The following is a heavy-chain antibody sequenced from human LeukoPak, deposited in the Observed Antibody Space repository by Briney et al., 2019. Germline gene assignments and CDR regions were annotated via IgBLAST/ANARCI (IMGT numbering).Heavy chain of an antibody. CDR1: GGSISSYY. V-gene: IGHV4-59*01. J-gene: IGHJ5*02. CDR2: IYYSGST. CDR3: ARDRITAMVGRWFDP. D-gene: IGHD5-18*01. Sequence: SETLSLTYTVSGGSISSYYGSWVRQPPGKGLEWLGYIYYSGSTNYNPSLKSRVTISVDTSKNQFSLKLSSVTAADTAVYYCARDRITAMVGRWFDPWGQGTLVTVSS.